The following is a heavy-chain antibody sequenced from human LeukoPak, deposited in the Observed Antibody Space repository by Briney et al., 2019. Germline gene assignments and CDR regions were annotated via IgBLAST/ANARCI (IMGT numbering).Heavy chain of an antibody. J-gene: IGHJ4*02. D-gene: IGHD2-2*01. CDR1: GYTFTGYY. Sequence: ASVKVSCKASGYTFTGYYMHWVRQAPGQGLEWMGWINPNSGGTNYAQKFQGRVTMTRDTSISTAYMELSRLRSDDTAVYYCAREVVPAAMFLDCWGQGTLVTVSS. V-gene: IGHV1-2*02. CDR3: AREVVPAAMFLDC. CDR2: INPNSGGT.